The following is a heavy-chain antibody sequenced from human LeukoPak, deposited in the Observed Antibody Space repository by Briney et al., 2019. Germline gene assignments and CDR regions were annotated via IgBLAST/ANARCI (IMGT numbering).Heavy chain of an antibody. J-gene: IGHJ4*02. CDR3: ARHYLYDTSGDGTYYFDY. Sequence: SETLSLTCIVSGYSINSGYHWGWIRQPPGQGLEWSGSIYHSGSTYYNPSLKSRVTISIDTSKNQFSLKLSSVTAADTAVYYCARHYLYDTSGDGTYYFDYWGQGTLVTVSS. CDR1: GYSINSGYH. D-gene: IGHD3-22*01. CDR2: IYHSGST. V-gene: IGHV4-38-2*02.